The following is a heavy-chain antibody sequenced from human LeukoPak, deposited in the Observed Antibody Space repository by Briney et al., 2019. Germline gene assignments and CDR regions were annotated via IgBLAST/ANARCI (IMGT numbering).Heavy chain of an antibody. CDR3: ARENGSGLTFHANYYYYGMDV. CDR2: IIPIFGTA. CDR1: GGTFSSYA. D-gene: IGHD3-10*01. V-gene: IGHV1-69*13. J-gene: IGHJ6*02. Sequence: SVKVSCKASGGTFSSYAISWVRQAPGQGLEWMGGIIPIFGTANYAQKFQGRVTITADESTSTAYMELSSLRSEDTAVYYCARENGSGLTFHANYYYYGMDVWGQGTTVTVSS.